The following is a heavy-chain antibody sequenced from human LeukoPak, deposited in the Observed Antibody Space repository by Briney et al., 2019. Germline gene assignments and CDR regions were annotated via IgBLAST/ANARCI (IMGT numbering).Heavy chain of an antibody. CDR1: GYTFTSYY. V-gene: IGHV1-46*01. Sequence: GASVKVSCKASGYTFTSYYMHWVRQAPGQGLEWMGIINPSGGSTSYAQKFQGRVTMTRDTSTSTVYMELSSLRSEDTAVYYCARDLERYYDLEGRSGYWGQGTLVTVSS. CDR3: ARDLERYYDLEGRSGY. D-gene: IGHD3-3*01. CDR2: INPSGGST. J-gene: IGHJ4*02.